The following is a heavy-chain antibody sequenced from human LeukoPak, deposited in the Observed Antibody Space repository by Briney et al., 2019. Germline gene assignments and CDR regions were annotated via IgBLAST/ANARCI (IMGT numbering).Heavy chain of an antibody. CDR1: GGSISSSSYY. V-gene: IGHV4-39*01. Sequence: SGTLSLTCTVSGGSISSSSYYWGWIRQPPGKGLEWIGSIYYSGSTYYNPSLKSRVTISVDTSKNHFSLKLSSVTAADTAVYYCARGIPGLREWFDPWGQGTLVTVSS. CDR2: IYYSGST. J-gene: IGHJ5*02. CDR3: ARGIPGLREWFDP. D-gene: IGHD5-18*01.